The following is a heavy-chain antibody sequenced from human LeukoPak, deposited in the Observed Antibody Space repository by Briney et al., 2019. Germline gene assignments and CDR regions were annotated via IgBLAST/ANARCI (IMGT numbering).Heavy chain of an antibody. J-gene: IGHJ4*02. CDR1: GGSFSGYY. CDR2: IYYSGST. D-gene: IGHD6-13*01. V-gene: IGHV4-34*01. CDR3: IGGSSSRDY. Sequence: SETLSLTCAVYGGSFSGYYWSWIRQPPGKGLEWIGSIYYSGSTYYNPSLKSRVTISVDTSKNQFSLKLSSVTAADTAVYYCIGGSSSRDYWGQGTLVTVSS.